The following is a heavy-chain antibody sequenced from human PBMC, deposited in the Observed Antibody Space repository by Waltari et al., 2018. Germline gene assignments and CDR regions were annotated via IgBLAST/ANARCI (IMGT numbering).Heavy chain of an antibody. CDR1: GDSMDSTYW. J-gene: IGHJ5*02. CDR3: ARDRGRGLYLDT. Sequence: QLELQESGPGLVKPSGTLSLTCELPGDSMDSTYWWSWVRQSPQKGLEWLGQVHGSGKTNYNPSFASRVTISLDTSNNQFSLKIIFATAADTAMYYCARDRGRGLYLDTWGPGTLVTVSP. CDR2: VHGSGKT. V-gene: IGHV4-4*02. D-gene: IGHD2-15*01.